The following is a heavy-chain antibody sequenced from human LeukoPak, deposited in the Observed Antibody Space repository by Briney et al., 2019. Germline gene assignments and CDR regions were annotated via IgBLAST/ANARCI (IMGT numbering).Heavy chain of an antibody. CDR2: IWFDGSQQ. CDR1: GYTFSNHG. V-gene: IGHV3-33*06. Sequence: PGGSLRLSCATSGYTFSNHGMHWVRQAPGKGLEWVAVIWFDGSQQYYADSVRGRFTISRDSSKNTVYLQMNGLRAEDTAVYYCAKEGIAVAGYFDYWGQGTLVTVSS. D-gene: IGHD6-19*01. CDR3: AKEGIAVAGYFDY. J-gene: IGHJ4*02.